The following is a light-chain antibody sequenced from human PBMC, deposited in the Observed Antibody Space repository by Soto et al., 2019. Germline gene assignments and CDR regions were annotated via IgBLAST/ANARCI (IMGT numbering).Light chain of an antibody. CDR1: QTISGTY. J-gene: IGKJ1*01. CDR2: SSS. CDR3: QQYGSSPTT. Sequence: EIVLTQSPGTLSLSPGERATLSCRASQTISGTYLAWYQQKPGQAPRLLIYSSSSRAAGVSDRFSGSGSGTDFTLTISRLGPEDFAVYYCQQYGSSPTTFGQGTKVDIK. V-gene: IGKV3-20*01.